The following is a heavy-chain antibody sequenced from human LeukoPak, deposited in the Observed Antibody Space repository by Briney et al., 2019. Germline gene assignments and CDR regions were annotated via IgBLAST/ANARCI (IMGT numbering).Heavy chain of an antibody. CDR2: ISGDGGST. CDR1: GFTFDDYA. V-gene: IGHV3-43*02. CDR3: AKTHFDDSSGYGPPGYFDC. J-gene: IGHJ4*02. D-gene: IGHD3-22*01. Sequence: PGGSLRLSCAASGFTFDDYAMHWVRQAPGKGLEWVSLISGDGGSTYYADSVKGRFTISRDNSKNSLYLQMNSLRTEDTALYYCAKTHFDDSSGYGPPGYFDCWGQGTLVTVSS.